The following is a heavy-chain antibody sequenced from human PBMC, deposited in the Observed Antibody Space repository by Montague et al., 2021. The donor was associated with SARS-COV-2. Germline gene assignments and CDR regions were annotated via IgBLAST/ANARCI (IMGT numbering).Heavy chain of an antibody. D-gene: IGHD3-16*01. CDR1: GDSISSGCYY. J-gene: IGHJ4*02. V-gene: IGHV4-61*03. Sequence: SETLSLTCSVSGDSISSGCYYWSWLRQLPGKGLKWITLISYSANTNSTPSLGSSVTVSADTYKNHFSLNLRSVAAAATASYYCARLGGTYPNSFDYWGQGTPGTVSS. CDR2: ISYSANT. CDR3: ARLGGTYPNSFDY.